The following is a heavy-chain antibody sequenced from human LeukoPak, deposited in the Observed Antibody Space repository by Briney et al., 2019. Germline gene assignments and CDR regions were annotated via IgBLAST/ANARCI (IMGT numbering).Heavy chain of an antibody. CDR3: ARGGCSGGSCYSV. J-gene: IGHJ4*02. CDR2: INHSGST. Sequence: SETLSLTCAVYGGSFSGYYWSWIRQPPGKGLEWIGEINHSGSTNYNPSLKSRVTISVDTSKNQFSLKLSSVTAADTAVYYCARGGCSGGSCYSVWGQGTLATVSS. V-gene: IGHV4-34*01. D-gene: IGHD2-15*01. CDR1: GGSFSGYY.